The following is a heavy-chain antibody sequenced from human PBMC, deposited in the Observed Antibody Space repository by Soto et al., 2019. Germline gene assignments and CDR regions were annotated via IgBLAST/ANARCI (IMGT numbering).Heavy chain of an antibody. CDR3: ARDTMVRGVIITWVDY. CDR2: ISYDGSNK. D-gene: IGHD3-10*01. Sequence: GGSLRLSCAASGFTFSSYAMHWVRQAPGKGLEWVAVISYDGSNKYYADSVKGRFTISRDNSKNTLYLQMNSLRAEDTAVYYCARDTMVRGVIITWVDYWGQGTLVTVSS. J-gene: IGHJ4*02. CDR1: GFTFSSYA. V-gene: IGHV3-30-3*01.